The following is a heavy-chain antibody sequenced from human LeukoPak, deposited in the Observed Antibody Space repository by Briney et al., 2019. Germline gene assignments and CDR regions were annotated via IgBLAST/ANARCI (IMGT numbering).Heavy chain of an antibody. CDR1: GYTLTELS. D-gene: IGHD4-23*01. CDR3: ARDYGGSSGWFDP. CDR2: IIPIFGTA. J-gene: IGHJ5*02. V-gene: IGHV1-24*01. Sequence: ASVKVSCKVSGYTLTELSMHWVRQAPGQGLEWMGGIIPIFGTANYAQKFQGRVTFTRDTSISTAYMELRSLTSEDTAVYYCARDYGGSSGWFDPWGQGTLVTVSS.